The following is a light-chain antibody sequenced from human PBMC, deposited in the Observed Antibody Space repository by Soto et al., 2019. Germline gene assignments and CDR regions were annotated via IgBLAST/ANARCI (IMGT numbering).Light chain of an antibody. Sequence: EIVLTQSPATLSLSPGERATLSCRASQSVSSYLAWYQQKPGQAPRLLIYDASNRATGIPARFSGSGSGTDFTLTISSIEPEDFAIYYFQQRSNWPPVTFGGGTKVEIK. CDR2: DAS. CDR3: QQRSNWPPVT. J-gene: IGKJ4*01. CDR1: QSVSSY. V-gene: IGKV3-11*01.